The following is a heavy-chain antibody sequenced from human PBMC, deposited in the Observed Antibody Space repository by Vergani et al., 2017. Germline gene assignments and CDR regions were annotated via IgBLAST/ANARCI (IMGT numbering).Heavy chain of an antibody. CDR3: ARVRMAAAGTLRNWFDP. Sequence: EVQLVESGGGLVQPGGSLRLSCAASGFTFSSYWMSWVRQAPGKGLEWVANIKQDGSEKYYVDSVKGRFTISRDNAKNSLYLQMNSLRAEDTAVYYCARVRMAAAGTLRNWFDPWGQGTLVTVSS. CDR2: IKQDGSEK. V-gene: IGHV3-7*03. CDR1: GFTFSSYW. J-gene: IGHJ5*02. D-gene: IGHD6-13*01.